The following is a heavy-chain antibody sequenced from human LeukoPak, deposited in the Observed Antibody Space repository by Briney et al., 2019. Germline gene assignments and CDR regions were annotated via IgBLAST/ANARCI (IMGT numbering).Heavy chain of an antibody. V-gene: IGHV4-59*01. Sequence: SGPGLVKPSKALSLTCTVSGGSISSYYWSWIRQPPGKGLEWIGYIYYSGSTNYNPSLKRRVTISVDASKNQFSLKLSSVTAADTAVYYCARSGPQAFDIWGQGTMVTVSS. CDR3: ARSGPQAFDI. J-gene: IGHJ3*02. CDR1: GGSISSYY. CDR2: IYYSGST.